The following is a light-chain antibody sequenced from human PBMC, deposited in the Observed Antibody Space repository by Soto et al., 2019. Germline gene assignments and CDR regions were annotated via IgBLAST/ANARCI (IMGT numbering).Light chain of an antibody. CDR2: SSN. Sequence: QSVLTQPPSASGTPGQRVTISCSGSSSNIGSNTVNWYQQLPGTAPKLLIYSSNQRPSGVPDRFSGSKSGTSASLAISGLQSEDEADYYCAAWDDSLSVVFGGGTQLTVL. CDR3: AAWDDSLSVV. V-gene: IGLV1-44*01. J-gene: IGLJ2*01. CDR1: SSNIGSNT.